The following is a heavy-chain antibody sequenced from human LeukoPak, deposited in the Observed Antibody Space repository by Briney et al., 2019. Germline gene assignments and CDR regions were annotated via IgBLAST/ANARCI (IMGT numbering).Heavy chain of an antibody. J-gene: IGHJ6*03. D-gene: IGHD2-8*02. CDR3: ARAPLTGYYMDV. CDR1: GYTFTSYG. Sequence: GSVKVSCKASGYTFTSYGISWVRQAPGQGLEWMGWISAYNGNTNYAQKLQGRVTITTDTSPSTAYMEPRSLRSDDTAVYYCARAPLTGYYMDVWGKGTTVTVSS. V-gene: IGHV1-18*01. CDR2: ISAYNGNT.